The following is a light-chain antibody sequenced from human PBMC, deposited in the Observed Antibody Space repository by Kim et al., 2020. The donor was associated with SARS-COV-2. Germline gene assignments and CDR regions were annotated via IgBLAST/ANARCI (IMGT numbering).Light chain of an antibody. V-gene: IGKV1-27*01. CDR1: QDIRNY. J-gene: IGKJ4*01. CDR2: DAS. CDR3: QKYISAPLT. Sequence: DIELTQSPSSLSASVGDRATITCRASQDIRNYLAWFQQKPGRAPNLLIDDASTRPSGIPSRFRGRGSGTEFTLTITSLQPEDFGTYYCQKYISAPLTFGGGTKVDIK.